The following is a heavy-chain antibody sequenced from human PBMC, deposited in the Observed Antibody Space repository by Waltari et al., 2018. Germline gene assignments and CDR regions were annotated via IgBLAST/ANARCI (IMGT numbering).Heavy chain of an antibody. V-gene: IGHV1-69*04. D-gene: IGHD1-7*01. J-gene: IGHJ6*02. CDR1: GGTFSSDA. CDR2: IIPILGIA. CDR3: ARDKGITGTKYYYYGMDV. Sequence: QVQLVQSGAEVKKPGSSVQVSCKAPGGTFSSDACTGVRQAPGPGLEWMGMIIPILGIANYAQKFQGRVTITADKSTSTAYMELSSLRSEDTAVYYCARDKGITGTKYYYYGMDVWGQGTTVTVSS.